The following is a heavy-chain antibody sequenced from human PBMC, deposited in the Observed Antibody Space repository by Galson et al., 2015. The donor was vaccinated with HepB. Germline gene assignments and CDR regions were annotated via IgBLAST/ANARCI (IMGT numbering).Heavy chain of an antibody. D-gene: IGHD2-2*02. CDR3: ARDRADIPQDNDAFDI. Sequence: SVKVSCKASGYTFTSYYMHWVRQAPGQGLEWMGIINPSGGSTSYAQKFQGRVTMTRDTSTSTVYMELSSLRSEDTAVYYCARDRADIPQDNDAFDIWGQGTMVTVSS. CDR2: INPSGGST. CDR1: GYTFTSYY. J-gene: IGHJ3*02. V-gene: IGHV1-46*01.